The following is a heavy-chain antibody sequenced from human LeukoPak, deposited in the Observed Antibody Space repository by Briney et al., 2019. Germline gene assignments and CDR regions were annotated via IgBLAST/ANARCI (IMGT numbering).Heavy chain of an antibody. Sequence: PGGSLRLSCAASGFTFNSYTMNWVRQAPGKGLEWASSISPSGSSTWHADSVKGRFTISRDNAKNSVHLQMTNLRVDDTAVYYCVRDFLGESGAGGPWGQGILVTVSS. J-gene: IGHJ5*02. V-gene: IGHV3-21*01. CDR1: GFTFNSYT. CDR3: VRDFLGESGAGGP. D-gene: IGHD3-10*01. CDR2: ISPSGSST.